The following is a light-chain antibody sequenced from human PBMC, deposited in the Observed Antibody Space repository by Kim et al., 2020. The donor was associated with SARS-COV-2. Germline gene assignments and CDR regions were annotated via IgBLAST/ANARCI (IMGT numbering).Light chain of an antibody. CDR2: KTS. CDR3: QQYNTYPWT. V-gene: IGKV1-5*03. J-gene: IGKJ1*01. Sequence: DIQMTQSPSTLSSSVGDRVTITCRASQTVSTWVAWYQQKPGKAPKLLMYKTSTLESGVPSRFSGSGYGTEFTLTISSLQPDDFATYYCQQYNTYPWTFGQGTKVDIK. CDR1: QTVSTW.